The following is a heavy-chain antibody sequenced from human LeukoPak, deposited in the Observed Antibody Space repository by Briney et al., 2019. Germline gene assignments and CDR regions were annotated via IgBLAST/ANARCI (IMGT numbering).Heavy chain of an antibody. Sequence: SETLSLTCTVSGGSISSSSYYWGWIRQPPGKGLEWIGSIYYSGSTYYNPSLKSRVTISVDTSKNQFSLKLSSVTAADTAVYYCARLRGNWNDDYWGQGTLVTVSS. CDR2: IYYSGST. V-gene: IGHV4-39*01. CDR3: ARLRGNWNDDY. D-gene: IGHD1-1*01. CDR1: GGSISSSSYY. J-gene: IGHJ4*02.